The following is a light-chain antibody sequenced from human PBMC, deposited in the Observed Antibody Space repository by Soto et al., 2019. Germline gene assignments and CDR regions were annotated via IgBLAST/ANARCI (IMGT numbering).Light chain of an antibody. CDR1: QSVTSN. Sequence: EIVLTQSSATLSLSPGERATLSCRASQSVTSNALAWYQQKPGQAPRLLIYGVSSRATGIPDRFSGSGSGTDFTLTISSLEPEDFGVYYCQQRSKWPLTFGGGTKVEIK. V-gene: IGKV3-11*01. CDR2: GVS. J-gene: IGKJ4*01. CDR3: QQRSKWPLT.